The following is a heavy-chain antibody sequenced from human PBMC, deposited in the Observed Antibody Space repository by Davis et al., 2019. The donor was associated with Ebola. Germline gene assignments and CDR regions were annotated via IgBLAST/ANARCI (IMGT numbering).Heavy chain of an antibody. Sequence: SETLSLTCTVSGGSISSSSYYWGWIRQPPGKGLEWIGSIYYSGSTYYNPSLKSRVTISVDASKSQFSLNLNSVTAADTAVYYCARDAYTFTMIDSPTFDYWGQGILVTVSS. D-gene: IGHD3-22*01. CDR3: ARDAYTFTMIDSPTFDY. CDR1: GGSISSSSYY. CDR2: IYYSGST. V-gene: IGHV4-39*07. J-gene: IGHJ4*02.